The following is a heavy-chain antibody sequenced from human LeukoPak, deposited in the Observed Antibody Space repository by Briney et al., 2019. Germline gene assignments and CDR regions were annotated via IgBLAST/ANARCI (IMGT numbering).Heavy chain of an antibody. J-gene: IGHJ4*02. CDR1: GGSISSYY. CDR3: ASGSYYLPDY. Sequence: SETLSLTCAFAGGSISSYYWSWIRQPAGKGLELIGRIYTGGSTNYNPSLKSRVTMSVDTSKNQFSLKLSSLTAADTAVYYCASGSYYLPDYWGQGTLVTVSS. V-gene: IGHV4-4*07. D-gene: IGHD1-26*01. CDR2: IYTGGST.